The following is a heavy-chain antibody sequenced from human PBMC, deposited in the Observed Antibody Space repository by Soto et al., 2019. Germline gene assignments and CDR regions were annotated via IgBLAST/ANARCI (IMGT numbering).Heavy chain of an antibody. Sequence: QVQLVQSGAEVRKPGSSVTVSCRASGGTFSNYAISWVRQAPGQGLEWMGGIIPIVGTGSYAQKFQGRVTITADEPTTTAYMELSSLRFEDTAVYYCARVVILVPTASTHYYYHMDVWGPGTTVTVSS. CDR2: IIPIVGTG. CDR3: ARVVILVPTASTHYYYHMDV. J-gene: IGHJ6*02. CDR1: GGTFSNYA. V-gene: IGHV1-69*01. D-gene: IGHD2-2*01.